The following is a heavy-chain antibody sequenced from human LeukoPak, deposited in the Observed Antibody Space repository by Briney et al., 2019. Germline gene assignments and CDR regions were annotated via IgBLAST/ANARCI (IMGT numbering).Heavy chain of an antibody. CDR2: IYYSGST. V-gene: IGHV4-39*01. J-gene: IGHJ4*02. CDR1: GVSISSSNSY. Sequence: PSETLSLTCTVSGVSISSSNSYWGWIRQPPGKGLEWIGSIYYSGSTYYNPSLKSRVTISVDTSKNQFSLKLSSVTAADTAVYYCARRLDYYDSSGYYRYFDYWGQGTLVTVSS. CDR3: ARRLDYYDSSGYYRYFDY. D-gene: IGHD3-22*01.